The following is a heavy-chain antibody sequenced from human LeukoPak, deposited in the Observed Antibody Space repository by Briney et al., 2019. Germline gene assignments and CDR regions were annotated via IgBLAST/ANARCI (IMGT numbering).Heavy chain of an antibody. V-gene: IGHV3-53*01. CDR1: GFTVSSNY. CDR2: IYSGGTT. CDR3: ASATVTTLRNAFDI. D-gene: IGHD4-17*01. Sequence: PGGSLRLSCAASGFTVSSNYMSWVRQAPGKGLEWDSVIYSGGTTYYADSVKGRFTISRDNSKNTLHLQMNSLRAEDTAVYYCASATVTTLRNAFDIWGQGTMVTVSS. J-gene: IGHJ3*02.